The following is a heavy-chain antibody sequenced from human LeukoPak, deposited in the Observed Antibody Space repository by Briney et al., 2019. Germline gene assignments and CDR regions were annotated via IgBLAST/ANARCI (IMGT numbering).Heavy chain of an antibody. J-gene: IGHJ3*01. CDR2: ISSSGSTV. V-gene: IGHV3-48*01. Sequence: PPGGSLRLSCAGSGFTFSSYSMNWARQAPGKGLEWVSYISSSGSTVYYADSVKGRFTISRDNAKNSLYLQMNSLRPDDTAVYYCARITIFGGGQGTMVTVSA. D-gene: IGHD3-3*01. CDR1: GFTFSSYS. CDR3: ARITIFG.